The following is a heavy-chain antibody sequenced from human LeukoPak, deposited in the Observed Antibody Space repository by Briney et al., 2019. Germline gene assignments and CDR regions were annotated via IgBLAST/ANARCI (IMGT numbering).Heavy chain of an antibody. D-gene: IGHD6-19*01. CDR1: GYTFTSYD. V-gene: IGHV1-8*01. CDR3: ARARSSGWDFDY. Sequence: ASVTVSCKASGYTFTSYDINWVRQATGQGLEWMGWMNPNSGNTGYAQKFQGRVTMTRNTSISTAYMELSSLRSEDTAVYYCARARSSGWDFDYWGQGTLVTVSS. CDR2: MNPNSGNT. J-gene: IGHJ4*02.